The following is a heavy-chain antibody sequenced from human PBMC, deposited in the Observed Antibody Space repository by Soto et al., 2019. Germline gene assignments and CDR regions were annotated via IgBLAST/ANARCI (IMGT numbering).Heavy chain of an antibody. D-gene: IGHD3-3*01. CDR3: ARGTVSYDFWSSYLPFDY. CDR1: GYTFTSYD. Sequence: QVQLVQSGAEVKKPGASVKVSCKASGYTFTSYDINWVRQATGQGLEWMGWMNPNSGNTGYAQKFQGRVTMTRNTSISTAYMELSSLRSEDTAVYYCARGTVSYDFWSSYLPFDYWGQGTLVTVSS. V-gene: IGHV1-8*01. CDR2: MNPNSGNT. J-gene: IGHJ4*02.